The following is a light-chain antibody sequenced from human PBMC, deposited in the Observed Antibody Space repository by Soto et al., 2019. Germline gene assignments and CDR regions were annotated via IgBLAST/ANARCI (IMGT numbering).Light chain of an antibody. V-gene: IGKV3-20*01. J-gene: IGKJ4*01. CDR3: QQYHTWPIT. CDR1: QSVSSC. CDR2: GAS. Sequence: EIVLTQSPGTLSLSPGERATLSCRASQSVSSCLAWYQQKPGQPPRLLIYGASSRATGIPDRFSGSGSGTDFTLTISRLESEDFAIYYCQQYHTWPITFGGGTKVDIK.